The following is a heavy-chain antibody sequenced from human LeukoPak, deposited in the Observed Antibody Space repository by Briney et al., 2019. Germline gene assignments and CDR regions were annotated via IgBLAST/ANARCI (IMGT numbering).Heavy chain of an antibody. J-gene: IGHJ6*03. CDR3: ARGWYSGSSEAHYYMDV. D-gene: IGHD6-6*01. CDR1: GGSFSGYY. Sequence: SETLSLTCAVYGGSFSGYYWSWIRQPPGKGLEWIGEINHSGSTNYNPSLKSRVTISVDTSKNQFSLNLSSVTAAATAVYYCARGWYSGSSEAHYYMDVWGKGTTVTVSS. V-gene: IGHV4-34*01. CDR2: INHSGST.